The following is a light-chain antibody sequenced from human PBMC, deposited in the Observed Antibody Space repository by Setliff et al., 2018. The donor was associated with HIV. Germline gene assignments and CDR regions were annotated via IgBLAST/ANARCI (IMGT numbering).Light chain of an antibody. Sequence: QSVLTQPASVSGSPGQSITISRTGTSSDVGGYNYVSWYQQHPGKAPKLIIYEVRNRPSGVSSRFSGSKSGNTASLTISGLQTEDEADYYCSSYAITNTLPFGTGTKVTVL. CDR1: SSDVGGYNY. CDR3: SSYAITNTLP. J-gene: IGLJ1*01. V-gene: IGLV2-14*01. CDR2: EVR.